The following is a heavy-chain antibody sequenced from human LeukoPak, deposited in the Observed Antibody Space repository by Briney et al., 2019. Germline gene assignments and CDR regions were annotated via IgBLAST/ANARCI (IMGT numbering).Heavy chain of an antibody. D-gene: IGHD7-27*01. CDR3: AKAPATGEGYYFYYMDV. J-gene: IGHJ6*03. CDR2: VNGRGATT. CDR1: GFTFSDYA. V-gene: IGHV3-23*01. Sequence: GGSLRLSCAASGRASGFTFSDYAVSWVRQAPGKGPEWVASVNGRGATTYYADSVRGRFTISRDNSKNTVYLQMISLGTDDTAVYFCAKAPATGEGYYFYYMDVWGKGATVTASS.